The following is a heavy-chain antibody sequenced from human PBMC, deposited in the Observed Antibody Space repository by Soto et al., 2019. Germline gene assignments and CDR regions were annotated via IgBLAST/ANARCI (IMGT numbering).Heavy chain of an antibody. J-gene: IGHJ5*01. CDR2: IYYTVTT. CDR1: GGSISTSSYY. D-gene: IGHD3-3*01. Sequence: QLQLQESGPGLVKPSETLSLTCTVSGGSISTSSYYWGWIRQPPGKGLEWIGNIYYTVTTYYNPSLKSRLTMSVDTSKNQFSLRLTSVTGADTAVYYCARDYDFWSGYFRGYDSWGQGTLVTVSS. CDR3: ARDYDFWSGYFRGYDS. V-gene: IGHV4-39*02.